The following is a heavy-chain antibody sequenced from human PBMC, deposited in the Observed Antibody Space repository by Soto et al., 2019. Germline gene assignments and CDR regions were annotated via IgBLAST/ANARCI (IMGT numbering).Heavy chain of an antibody. CDR2: IRGSGGSK. V-gene: IGHV3-23*01. CDR1: GFTFSSYA. Sequence: EVQLLESGGGLVQPGGSLRLSCAASGFTFSSYAMSWVRQAPGKGLEWVSAIRGSGGSKYYADSVKGRFTISRDNSKNTLYLQKNRMRAEDTVLYYCGKGGNSSGWYMWYYYGMDVWGQGTTVTVSS. CDR3: GKGGNSSGWYMWYYYGMDV. D-gene: IGHD6-19*01. J-gene: IGHJ6*02.